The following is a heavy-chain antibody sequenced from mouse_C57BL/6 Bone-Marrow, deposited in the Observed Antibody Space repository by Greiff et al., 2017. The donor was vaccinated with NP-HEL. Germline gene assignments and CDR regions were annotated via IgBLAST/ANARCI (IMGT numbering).Heavy chain of an antibody. V-gene: IGHV1-19*01. J-gene: IGHJ2*01. Sequence: EVQLQQSGPVLVKPGASVKMSCKASGYTFTDYYMNWVKQSHGKSLEWIGVINPYNGGTSYNQKFKGKATLTVDKSSSTAYMELNSLTSEDSAVYYCAREGYGSSYFDYWGQGTTLTVSS. CDR3: AREGYGSSYFDY. CDR2: INPYNGGT. D-gene: IGHD1-1*01. CDR1: GYTFTDYY.